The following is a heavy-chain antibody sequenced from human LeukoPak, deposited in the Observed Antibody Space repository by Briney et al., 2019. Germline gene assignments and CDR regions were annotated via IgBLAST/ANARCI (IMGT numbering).Heavy chain of an antibody. CDR2: INHSGST. CDR1: GGSFSGYY. CDR3: AERGSGWYFHN. V-gene: IGHV4-34*01. J-gene: IGHJ4*02. D-gene: IGHD6-19*01. Sequence: SETLSLTCAVYGGSFSGYYWSWIRKPPGKGLEWIGEINHSGSTNYNPSLKSRVTISVDTSKNQFSLKLTSVTAADTAVYYCAERGSGWYFHNWGQGTLVTVSS.